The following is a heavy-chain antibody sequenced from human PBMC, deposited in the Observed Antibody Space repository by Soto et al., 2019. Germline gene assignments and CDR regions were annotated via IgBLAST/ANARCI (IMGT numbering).Heavy chain of an antibody. V-gene: IGHV3-30-3*01. Sequence: QVHLVESGGAVVQPGRSLRLSCAASGFTFSGFALHWVRQAPGKGLEWVSVISYDGSNKYYADSVKGRFTITRDNSKNTLYLQMNSLRVEDTAVYYCANSNFVWYYFDYWGQGTLVTVSS. D-gene: IGHD4-4*01. CDR3: ANSNFVWYYFDY. J-gene: IGHJ4*02. CDR1: GFTFSGFA. CDR2: ISYDGSNK.